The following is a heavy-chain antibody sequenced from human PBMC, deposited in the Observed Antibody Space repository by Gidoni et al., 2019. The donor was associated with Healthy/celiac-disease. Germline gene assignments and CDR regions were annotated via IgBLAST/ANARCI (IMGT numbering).Heavy chain of an antibody. CDR3: ARGRDWEPFDY. CDR1: GGSISSGDYY. Sequence: QVQLQESGPGLVQPSQTLSLTCTVSGGSISSGDYYWSWIRQPPGKGLEWIGCIYYSGSTYYNPSLKSRVTISVDTPKNQFSLKLSSVTAADTAVYYCARGRDWEPFDYWGQGTLVTVSS. D-gene: IGHD1-26*01. CDR2: IYYSGST. J-gene: IGHJ4*02. V-gene: IGHV4-30-4*01.